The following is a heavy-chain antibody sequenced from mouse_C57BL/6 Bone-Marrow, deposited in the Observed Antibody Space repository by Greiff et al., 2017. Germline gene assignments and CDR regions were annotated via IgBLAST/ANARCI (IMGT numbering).Heavy chain of an antibody. J-gene: IGHJ4*01. CDR3: ARALFITRKGYAMDY. CDR2: IDPNSGGT. CDR1: GYTFTSYW. D-gene: IGHD1-1*01. Sequence: QVQLKQPGAELVKPGASVKLSCKASGYTFTSYWMHWVKQRPGRGLEWIGRIDPNSGGTKYNEKFKSKATLTVDKPSSTAYMQLSSLTSEDSAVYYCARALFITRKGYAMDYWVQGTSGTVSS. V-gene: IGHV1-72*01.